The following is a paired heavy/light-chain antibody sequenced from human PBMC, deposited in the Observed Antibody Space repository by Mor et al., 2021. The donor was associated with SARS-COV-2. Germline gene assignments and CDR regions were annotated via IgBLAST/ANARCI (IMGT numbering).Light chain of an antibody. V-gene: IGLV2-14*01. J-gene: IGLJ1*01. CDR1: SSDIGGYNS. CDR3: SSYTITNTPLGV. CDR2: AVT. Sequence: QSALTQPASVSGSPGQSITISCTGTSSDIGGYNSVSWYQQHPGKAPKLMIYAVTSRPSGVSDRFSGSKSGNTASLTISGLQAEDEADYYCSSYTITNTPLGVFGTGTKVTVL.
Heavy chain of an antibody. CDR1: GFTFDDHG. D-gene: IGHD2-2*02. V-gene: IGHV3-20*01. J-gene: IGHJ3*02. CDR2: LDRNGGSI. CDR3: TRDIHYIAFDR. Sequence: EVQLVESGGGVVRPGGSLRLSCAASGFTFDDHGMNWVRQVPGKGLEWVSGLDRNGGSIGYADSVKGRFTISRDNSKNSLYLQMNSLRAEDTALYHCTRDIHYIAFDRWGQGTMVTVSS.